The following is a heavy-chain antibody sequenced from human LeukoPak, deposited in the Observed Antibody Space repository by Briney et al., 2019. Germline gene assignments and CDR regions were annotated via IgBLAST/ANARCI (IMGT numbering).Heavy chain of an antibody. CDR3: ARDGHIRGFDS. V-gene: IGHV4-4*07. CDR2: VFHSGTT. D-gene: IGHD2-21*01. J-gene: IGHJ4*02. CDR1: ADSVVSFH. Sequence: SETLSLTCTVSADSVVSFHWSWIRRSAGKGLEWIGRVFHSGTTKNPSLKSRVTMSLDTSKNLLSLTMTSVTAADTAIYFCARDGHIRGFDSWGQGTLVIVSS.